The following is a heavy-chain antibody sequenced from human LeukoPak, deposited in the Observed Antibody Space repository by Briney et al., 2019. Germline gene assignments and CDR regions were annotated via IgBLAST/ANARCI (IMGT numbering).Heavy chain of an antibody. CDR1: GHTFTGYN. J-gene: IGHJ1*01. CDR3: ARDGVGYYDSSGYYYFQH. CDR2: INPNNGGT. V-gene: IGHV1-2*02. D-gene: IGHD3-22*01. Sequence: ASVKVSCKASGHTFTGYNIYWVRQAPGQGLEWMGWINPNNGGTNYAQKFQGRVTITADKSTSTAYMELSSLRSDDTAVYYCARDGVGYYDSSGYYYFQHWGQGTLVTVSS.